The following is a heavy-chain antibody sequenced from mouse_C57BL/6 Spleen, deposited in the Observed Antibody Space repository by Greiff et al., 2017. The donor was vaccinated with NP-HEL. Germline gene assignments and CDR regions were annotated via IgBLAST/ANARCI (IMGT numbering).Heavy chain of an antibody. Sequence: EVKVEESGGGLVQPGGSMKLSCVASGFTFSNYWMNWVRQSPEKGLEWVAQIRLKSDNYATHYAESVKGRFTISRDDSKSSVYLQMNNLRAEDTGIYYCTGRSSLAYWGQGTLVTVSA. V-gene: IGHV6-3*01. J-gene: IGHJ3*01. CDR3: TGRSSLAY. D-gene: IGHD1-1*01. CDR1: GFTFSNYW. CDR2: IRLKSDNYAT.